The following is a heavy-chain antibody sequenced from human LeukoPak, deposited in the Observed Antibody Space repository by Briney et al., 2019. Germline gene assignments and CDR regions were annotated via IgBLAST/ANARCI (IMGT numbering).Heavy chain of an antibody. J-gene: IGHJ4*02. V-gene: IGHV3-23*01. CDR3: AREQSFEHPADC. CDR1: GFTFSSYA. D-gene: IGHD1/OR15-1a*01. CDR2: ISGSGNRT. Sequence: GGSLRLSCAASGFTFSSYAMSWVRQAPGKGLEWVSSISGSGNRTYYADSVKGRFTISRDNSKNTLFLQMNSLRAEDTAVYYCAREQSFEHPADCWGQGTLVTVSS.